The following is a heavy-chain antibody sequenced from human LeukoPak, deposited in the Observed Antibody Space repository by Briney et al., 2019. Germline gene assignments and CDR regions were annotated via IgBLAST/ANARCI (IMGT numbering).Heavy chain of an antibody. Sequence: SETLSLTCTVSGGSISSSSYYWSWIRQPPGKGLEWIWYIYYSGSTNYNPSLKSRVTISVDTSKNQFSLKLSSVTAADTAVYYCARQWELLNGGFDYWGQGTLVTVSS. J-gene: IGHJ4*02. CDR1: GGSISSSSYY. D-gene: IGHD1-26*01. CDR2: IYYSGST. CDR3: ARQWELLNGGFDY. V-gene: IGHV4-61*01.